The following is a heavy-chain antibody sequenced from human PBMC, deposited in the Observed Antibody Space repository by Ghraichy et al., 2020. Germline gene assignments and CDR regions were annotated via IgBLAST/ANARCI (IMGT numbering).Heavy chain of an antibody. CDR2: IWYDGSNK. V-gene: IGHV3-33*01. J-gene: IGHJ4*02. D-gene: IGHD5-24*01. CDR1: GFTFSSYG. CDR3: ASDRGRDGYNYFFDY. Sequence: GESLNISCAASGFTFSSYGMHWVRQAPGKGLEWVAVIWYDGSNKYYADSVKGRFTISRDNSKNTLYLQMNSLRAEDTAVYYCASDRGRDGYNYFFDYWGQGTLVTVSS.